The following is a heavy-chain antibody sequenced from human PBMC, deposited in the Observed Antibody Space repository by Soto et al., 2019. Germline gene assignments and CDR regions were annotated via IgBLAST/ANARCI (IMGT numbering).Heavy chain of an antibody. V-gene: IGHV1-3*01. Sequence: GASVKVSCKASGYSFINYAMFWVRQAPGQRLAWMGWINAANGNTKYSQNFQGRVTITRDTLANTAYMELSSLGSEDTAVYYCARGQSSGWTALDYWGQGALVTVSS. CDR3: ARGQSSGWTALDY. CDR1: GYSFINYA. D-gene: IGHD6-25*01. J-gene: IGHJ4*02. CDR2: INAANGNT.